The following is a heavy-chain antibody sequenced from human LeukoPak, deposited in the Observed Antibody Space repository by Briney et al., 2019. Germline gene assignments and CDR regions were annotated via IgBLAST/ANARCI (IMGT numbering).Heavy chain of an antibody. V-gene: IGHV4-39*02. CDR2: IYYSGST. D-gene: IGHD3-3*01. J-gene: IGHJ4*02. Sequence: SETLSLTCTVSGDSISSSNYYWGWIRQPPGKGLEWIGSIYYSGSTYYNPSLKSRVTISVDTSKNQFSLKLSSVTAADTAVYYCARDVKVFGVVIGYFDYWGQGTLVTVSS. CDR1: GDSISSSNYY. CDR3: ARDVKVFGVVIGYFDY.